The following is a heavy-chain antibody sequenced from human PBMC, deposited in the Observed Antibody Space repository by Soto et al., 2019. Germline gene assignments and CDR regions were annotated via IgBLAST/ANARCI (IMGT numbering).Heavy chain of an antibody. D-gene: IGHD2-21*02. CDR3: ARDRSPVTSGDYYA. CDR1: GYIFSDYC. CDR2: MNPDSGAT. J-gene: IGHJ4*02. Sequence: QVHLEQSAAAVKKPGASVKVSCKTSGYIFSDYCIHWVRQAPAQGLEWLGWMNPDSGATSYAPKFQGRVTRTRDTSVTTAYMELSGRMFEDTATYYCARDRSPVTSGDYYAWGQGTLLAVSS. V-gene: IGHV1-2*02.